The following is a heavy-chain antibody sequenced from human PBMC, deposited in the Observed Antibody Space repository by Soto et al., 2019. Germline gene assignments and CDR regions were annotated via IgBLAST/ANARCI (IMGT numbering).Heavy chain of an antibody. D-gene: IGHD3-10*01. Sequence: KSGGSLRLSCAASGFTFSSYSMNWVRQAPGKGLEWVSSISSSSSYIYYADSVKGRFTISRDNAKNSLYLQMNSLRAEDTAVYYCARDNFADYYGSGSPPAYWGQGTLVTVSS. CDR2: ISSSSSYI. V-gene: IGHV3-21*01. CDR3: ARDNFADYYGSGSPPAY. CDR1: GFTFSSYS. J-gene: IGHJ4*02.